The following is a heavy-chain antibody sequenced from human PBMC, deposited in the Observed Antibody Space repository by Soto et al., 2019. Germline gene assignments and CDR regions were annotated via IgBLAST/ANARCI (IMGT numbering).Heavy chain of an antibody. CDR1: GFTFSSYA. J-gene: IGHJ6*03. D-gene: IGHD3-10*01. Sequence: GGSLRLSCAASGFTFSSYAMSWVRQAPGKGLEWVSAISGSGGSTYYADSVKGRFTISRDNSKNTLYLQMNSPRAEDTAVYYCAKETPTYYYGSGSYYKNYYMDVWGKGTTVTVSS. CDR2: ISGSGGST. V-gene: IGHV3-23*01. CDR3: AKETPTYYYGSGSYYKNYYMDV.